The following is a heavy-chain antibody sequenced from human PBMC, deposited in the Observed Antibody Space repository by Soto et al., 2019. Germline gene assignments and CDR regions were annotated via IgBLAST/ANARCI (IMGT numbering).Heavy chain of an antibody. CDR3: ARDHSGYYFDY. Sequence: XGSLRLSCAAAGVTFSNYGMHWVRQAPGKGLDWVAVIWYDGSNKYYADSVKGRFTISRDDSKNTLYLQMNSLRAEDTAVYYCARDHSGYYFDYWGQGALVTVSS. D-gene: IGHD5-12*01. J-gene: IGHJ4*02. V-gene: IGHV3-33*01. CDR1: GVTFSNYG. CDR2: IWYDGSNK.